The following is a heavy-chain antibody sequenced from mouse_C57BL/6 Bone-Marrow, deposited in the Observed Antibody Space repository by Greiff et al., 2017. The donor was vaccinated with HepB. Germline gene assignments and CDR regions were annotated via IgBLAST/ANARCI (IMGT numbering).Heavy chain of an antibody. J-gene: IGHJ4*01. CDR2: IDPSDSET. D-gene: IGHD1-1*01. Sequence: VQLQQPGAELVRPGSSVKLSCKASGYTFTSYWMHWVKQRPIQGLEWIGDIDPSDSETHYNQKFKDKATLTVDKSSSTAYMQLSSLTSEDSAVYYCALLITTVDYYAMDYWGQGTSVTVSS. CDR3: ALLITTVDYYAMDY. V-gene: IGHV1-52*01. CDR1: GYTFTSYW.